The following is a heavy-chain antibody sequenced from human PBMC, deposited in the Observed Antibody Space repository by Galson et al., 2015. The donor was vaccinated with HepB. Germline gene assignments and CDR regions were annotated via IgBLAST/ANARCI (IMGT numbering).Heavy chain of an antibody. CDR2: TYYWSQWSN. D-gene: IGHD1-26*01. J-gene: IGHJ4*02. CDR3: ARANIGSRAFDY. CDR1: GDSVSRSSTG. Sequence: CAISGDSVSRSSTGWNWIRLSPSRGLEWLGSTYYWSQWSNDYAVAVRSRITINPDTSKNQFSLHLNSVTPEDTAVYYCARANIGSRAFDYWSQGTQVTVSS. V-gene: IGHV6-1*01.